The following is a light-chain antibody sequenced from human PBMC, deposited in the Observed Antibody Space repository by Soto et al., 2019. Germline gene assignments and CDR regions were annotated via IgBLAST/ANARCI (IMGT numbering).Light chain of an antibody. J-gene: IGKJ5*01. CDR3: HQYKNLPLT. CDR1: QDITKY. V-gene: IGKV1-33*01. Sequence: DIQMTQSPSSLSASVGDRVTITCQASQDITKYLNWYQQKPGKAPKLLIYHASNLETGVPSRFSGSGSGTDFTLTIRSLQPEDIATYFCHQYKNLPLTFGQGTRLEIE. CDR2: HAS.